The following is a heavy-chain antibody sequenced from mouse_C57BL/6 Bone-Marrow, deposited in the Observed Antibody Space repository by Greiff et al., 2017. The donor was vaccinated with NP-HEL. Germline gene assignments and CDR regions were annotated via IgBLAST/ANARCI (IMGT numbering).Heavy chain of an antibody. CDR3: KRRLYYNYDGYFDG. D-gene: IGHD2-4*01. V-gene: IGHV1-5*01. Sequence: EVKLMESGTVLARPGASVKMSCKTSGYTFTSYWMHWVNQRPGQGREWIGTLYPGNSDTSYNQNFKGKAKLTAVTSASTAYMELSSLTSEDSAVYYCKRRLYYNYDGYFDGWGTGTTVTVTS. J-gene: IGHJ1*03. CDR1: GYTFTSYW. CDR2: LYPGNSDT.